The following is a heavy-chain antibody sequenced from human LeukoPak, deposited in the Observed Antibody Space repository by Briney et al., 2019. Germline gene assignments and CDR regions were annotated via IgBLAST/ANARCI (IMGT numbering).Heavy chain of an antibody. V-gene: IGHV1-8*01. CDR1: GYTFTSYG. CDR3: ARGRLTETGY. Sequence: ASVKLSCTASGYTFTSYGMNWVRQATGQGLEWMGWMNPNSGNTGYAQKFQGRVTMTRNNSISTAYMELNSLRCEDTAVYYCARGRLTETGYWGQGTLVTVSS. CDR2: MNPNSGNT. J-gene: IGHJ4*02.